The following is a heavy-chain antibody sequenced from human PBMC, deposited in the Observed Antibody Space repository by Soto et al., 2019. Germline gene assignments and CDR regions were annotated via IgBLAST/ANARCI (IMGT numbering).Heavy chain of an antibody. J-gene: IGHJ3*02. Sequence: QLRLQESGSGLVKPSQTLSLTCAVSGGSISSGGYSWNWIRQPPGKGLEWIGYIYHTGGSYYNPSLKSRVTMSVDVSKNHFSLHLSSVTAADTAVYYCARGGEAYYYDRSGYLNDAFDIWGQGTMVTVSS. CDR2: IYHTGGS. CDR1: GGSISSGGYS. D-gene: IGHD3-22*01. V-gene: IGHV4-30-2*01. CDR3: ARGGEAYYYDRSGYLNDAFDI.